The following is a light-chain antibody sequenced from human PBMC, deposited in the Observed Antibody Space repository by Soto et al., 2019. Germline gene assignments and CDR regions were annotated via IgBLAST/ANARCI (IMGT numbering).Light chain of an antibody. Sequence: DIQMTQSPSSLCAPLGDRVTVTCRASQSISSYLNWYQQKPGKAPKLLIYKASNLESGVPSRFSGSGSGTEFTLIISGLQPDDSATYYCQQYTNTNNPWMFGQGTKVDIK. CDR2: KAS. CDR1: QSISSY. CDR3: QQYTNTNNPWM. J-gene: IGKJ1*01. V-gene: IGKV1-5*03.